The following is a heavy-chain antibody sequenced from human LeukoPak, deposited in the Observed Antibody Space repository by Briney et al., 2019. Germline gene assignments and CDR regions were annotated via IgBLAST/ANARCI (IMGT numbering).Heavy chain of an antibody. Sequence: GGSLRLSCAASGFTFSSYWMSWVRQAPGKGLEWVANIKQDGSEKYYVDSVKGRFTISRDNAKNSPYLQMNSLRAEDTAVYYCARTGRYSSSWYPDYWGQGTLVTVSS. V-gene: IGHV3-7*01. CDR2: IKQDGSEK. J-gene: IGHJ4*02. CDR3: ARTGRYSSSWYPDY. CDR1: GFTFSSYW. D-gene: IGHD6-13*01.